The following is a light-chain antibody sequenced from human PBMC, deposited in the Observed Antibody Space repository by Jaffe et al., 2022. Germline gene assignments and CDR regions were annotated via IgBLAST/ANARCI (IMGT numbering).Light chain of an antibody. V-gene: IGLV2-8*01. CDR1: SSDVGGNNY. CDR2: EVS. J-gene: IGLJ3*02. Sequence: QSVPTQPPSASGSPGQSVTMSCTGASSDVGGNNYVSWYQQHPGKVPKLIIYEVSQRPSGVPDRFSGSKSGNTASLTVSGLQADDEAEYYCTSQAGGITTFGGGTKLTVL. CDR3: TSQAGGITT.